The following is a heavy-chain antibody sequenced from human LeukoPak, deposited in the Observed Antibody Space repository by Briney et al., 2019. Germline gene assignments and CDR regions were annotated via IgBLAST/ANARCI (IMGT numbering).Heavy chain of an antibody. D-gene: IGHD3-22*01. J-gene: IGHJ4*02. CDR3: ARVGYYESSGYYEY. V-gene: IGHV1-18*01. CDR2: ISAYNGNT. CDR1: GYTFTSYG. Sequence: ASVKVSCKASGYTFTSYGISWVRQAPGQGLEWMGWISAYNGNTNYAQRLQGRVTMTTDTSTSTAYMELRSLRSDDTAVYYCARVGYYESSGYYEYWGQGTLVTVSS.